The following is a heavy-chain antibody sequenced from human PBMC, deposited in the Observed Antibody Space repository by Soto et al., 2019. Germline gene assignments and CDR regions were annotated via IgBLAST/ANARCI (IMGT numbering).Heavy chain of an antibody. CDR3: ARLFGYCSSTSCYGGYYYYGMDV. J-gene: IGHJ6*02. CDR1: GGSISSSSYY. D-gene: IGHD2-2*03. Sequence: PSETLSLTCTVSGGSISSSSYYWGWIRQPPGEGLEWIGSIYYSGSTYYNPSLKSRVTISVDTSKNQFSLKLSSVTAADTAVYYCARLFGYCSSTSCYGGYYYYGMDVWGQGTTVTVSS. V-gene: IGHV4-39*01. CDR2: IYYSGST.